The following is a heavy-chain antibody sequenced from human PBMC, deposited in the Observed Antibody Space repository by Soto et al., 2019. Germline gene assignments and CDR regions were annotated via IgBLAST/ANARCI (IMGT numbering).Heavy chain of an antibody. D-gene: IGHD2-8*01. J-gene: IGHJ5*02. V-gene: IGHV1-18*01. Sequence: QVQLAQSGPEMKKPGASVTVSCKASGYTFISYGITWVRQAPGQGLEWVGWISPYNGDTNYAQSFQGRLSMTTEASTSTAYMYLRSLRADDTAVYYCARAGGGYCTNGVCYGDNWFDPGGQGTLVSVSS. CDR2: ISPYNGDT. CDR1: GYTFISYG. CDR3: ARAGGGYCTNGVCYGDNWFDP.